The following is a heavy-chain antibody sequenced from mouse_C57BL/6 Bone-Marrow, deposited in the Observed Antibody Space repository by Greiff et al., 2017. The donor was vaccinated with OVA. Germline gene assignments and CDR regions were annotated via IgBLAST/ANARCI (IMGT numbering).Heavy chain of an antibody. CDR3: ARRSFYYGSSYGYFDV. Sequence: VQLQQPGAELVKPGASVKLSCKASGYTFTSYWMHWVKQRPGQGLEWIGMIHPNSGSTNYNEKFKSKATLTVDKSSSTAYMQLSSLTSEDSAVYYCARRSFYYGSSYGYFDVWGTGTTVTVSS. CDR1: GYTFTSYW. V-gene: IGHV1-64*01. D-gene: IGHD1-1*01. J-gene: IGHJ1*03. CDR2: IHPNSGST.